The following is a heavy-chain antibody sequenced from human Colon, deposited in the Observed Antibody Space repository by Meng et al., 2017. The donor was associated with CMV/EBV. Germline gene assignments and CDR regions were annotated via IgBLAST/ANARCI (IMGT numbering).Heavy chain of an antibody. D-gene: IGHD3-22*01. V-gene: IGHV4-34*01. J-gene: IGHJ4*02. Sequence: GSLRLSCAAYGGSFSGYYWNWIRQPPGKGLEWIGEINHSGSTNYNPSLKSRVTISVDTSKNQFSLKLSSVTAADTAVYYCARGVVVHDYWGQGTLVTV. CDR1: GGSFSGYY. CDR2: INHSGST. CDR3: ARGVVVHDY.